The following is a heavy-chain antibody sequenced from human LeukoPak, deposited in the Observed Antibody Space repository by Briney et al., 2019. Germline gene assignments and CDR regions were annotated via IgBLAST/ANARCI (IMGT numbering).Heavy chain of an antibody. CDR1: GGSISSGDYH. CDR2: IYYSGST. D-gene: IGHD2-2*01. Sequence: SETLSLTCTVSGGSISSGDYHWSWIRQPPGKGLGWSGYIYYSGSTHCNPSLKSRVTISVDTSKNQFSLKLSSVTAADTAVYYCARGPPRYCSSTSCYLNYWGQGTLVTVSS. V-gene: IGHV4-30-4*08. J-gene: IGHJ4*02. CDR3: ARGPPRYCSSTSCYLNY.